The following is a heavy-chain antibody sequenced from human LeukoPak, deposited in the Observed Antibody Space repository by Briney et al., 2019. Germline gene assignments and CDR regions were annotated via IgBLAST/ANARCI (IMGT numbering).Heavy chain of an antibody. CDR1: GGSLSGYY. J-gene: IGHJ5*02. CDR3: ATQRDGYPSWFDP. CDR2: ISHSGST. Sequence: SETLSLTCAVYGGSLSGYYWSWIRQPPGKGLERIGEISHSGSTSYNPSRESRVTISVDTYKNQFSLNLKAVTAADTAVYYCATQRDGYPSWFDPWGQGTLVTVSS. D-gene: IGHD1-1*01. V-gene: IGHV4-34*01.